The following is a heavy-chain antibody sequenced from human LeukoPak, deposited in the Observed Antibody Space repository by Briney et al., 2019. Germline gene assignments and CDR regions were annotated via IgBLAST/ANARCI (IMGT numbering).Heavy chain of an antibody. CDR2: INPYTGGT. CDR3: ARDSHRPGYCSGGSCYAFDY. D-gene: IGHD2-15*01. Sequence: ASVKVSCKASGYTFTGYYMHWVRQAPGQGLEWMGWINPYTGGTNYAQKFQGRVTMTRDTSISTAYMELSRLRSDDTAVYSCARDSHRPGYCSGGSCYAFDYWGQGTLVTVSS. V-gene: IGHV1-2*02. J-gene: IGHJ4*02. CDR1: GYTFTGYY.